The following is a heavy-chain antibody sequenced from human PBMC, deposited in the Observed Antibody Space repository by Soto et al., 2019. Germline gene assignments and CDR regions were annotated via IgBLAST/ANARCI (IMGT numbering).Heavy chain of an antibody. CDR1: GGSISSGGYY. Sequence: LSLTCTVSGGSISSGGYYWSWIRQHPGKGLEWIGYIYYSGSTYYNPSLKSRVTISVDTSKNQFSLKLSSVTAADTAVYYCARAPTIHYYYGMDVWGQGTTVTVS. D-gene: IGHD3-9*01. V-gene: IGHV4-31*03. CDR2: IYYSGST. J-gene: IGHJ6*02. CDR3: ARAPTIHYYYGMDV.